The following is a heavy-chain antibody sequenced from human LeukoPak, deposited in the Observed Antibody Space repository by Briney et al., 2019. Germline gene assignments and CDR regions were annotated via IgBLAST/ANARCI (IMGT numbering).Heavy chain of an antibody. CDR2: IDHSGST. D-gene: IGHD3-3*01. V-gene: IGHV4-34*01. CDR3: ARNQYYDFWSGHPTVIDY. J-gene: IGHJ4*02. CDR1: GGSFSGYY. Sequence: SEALSLTCAVYGGSFSGYYWSWIRQPPGKGLEGVGEIDHSGSTNYNPPLKSRVTISVDTSKNQFSLKLSSVTAADTAVYYCARNQYYDFWSGHPTVIDYWGQGTLVTVSS.